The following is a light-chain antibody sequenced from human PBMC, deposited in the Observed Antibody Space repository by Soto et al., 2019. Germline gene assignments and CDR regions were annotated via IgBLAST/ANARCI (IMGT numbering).Light chain of an antibody. CDR1: SSDVGGYNY. CDR3: SSYTSSSTPYV. J-gene: IGLJ1*01. Sequence: QSALTQPASVSGSPGQSITISCTGTSSDVGGYNYVSWYQQHPGKAPKLMIYDVSNRPSGVSNRFSGSKSGNTASLTISGLRAEDXADYYCSSYTSSSTPYVFGTGTKVTVL. CDR2: DVS. V-gene: IGLV2-14*01.